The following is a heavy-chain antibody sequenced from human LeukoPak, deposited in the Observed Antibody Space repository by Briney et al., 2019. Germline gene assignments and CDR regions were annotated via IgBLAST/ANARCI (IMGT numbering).Heavy chain of an antibody. Sequence: GSLRLSCAASGFTFSDYYMSWIRQAPGKGLEWISYICDSGRTIYYADSVKGRFTISRDNAKNSVYLQMNNLGAEDTAVYYCARDRLGDYDHSGYYDKWGQGTLVTVSS. CDR1: GFTFSDYY. V-gene: IGHV3-11*01. J-gene: IGHJ4*02. CDR3: ARDRLGDYDHSGYYDK. D-gene: IGHD3-22*01. CDR2: ICDSGRTI.